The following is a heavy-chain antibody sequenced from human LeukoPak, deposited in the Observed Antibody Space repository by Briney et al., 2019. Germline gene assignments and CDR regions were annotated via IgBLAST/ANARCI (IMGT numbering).Heavy chain of an antibody. D-gene: IGHD4-17*01. CDR1: GGSISSYY. Sequence: PSETLSLTCTASGGSISSYYWSWIRQPPGKGLEWIGYIYYSGSTNYNPSLKSRVTISVDTSKNQFSLKLSSVTAADTAVYYCARRHPVPPHAFDIWGQGTMVTVSS. V-gene: IGHV4-59*08. J-gene: IGHJ3*02. CDR2: IYYSGST. CDR3: ARRHPVPPHAFDI.